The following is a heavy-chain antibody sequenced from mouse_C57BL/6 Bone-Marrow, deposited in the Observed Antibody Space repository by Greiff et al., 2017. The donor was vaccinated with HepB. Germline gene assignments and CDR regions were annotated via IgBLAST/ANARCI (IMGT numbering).Heavy chain of an antibody. Sequence: EVQLVESGGDLVKPGGSLKLSCAASGFTFSSYGMSWVRQTPDKRLEWVATISSGGSYTYYPDSVKGRFTSSRDNAKNTLYLQMSSLKSEDTAMYYWARHKKRVVADYWGQGTTLTVSS. V-gene: IGHV5-6*01. CDR3: ARHKKRVVADY. CDR1: GFTFSSYG. CDR2: ISSGGSYT. D-gene: IGHD1-1*01. J-gene: IGHJ2*01.